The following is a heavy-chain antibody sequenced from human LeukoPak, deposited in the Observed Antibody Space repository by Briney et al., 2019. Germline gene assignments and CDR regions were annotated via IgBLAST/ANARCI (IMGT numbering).Heavy chain of an antibody. CDR1: GYTFTSYG. V-gene: IGHV1-18*01. D-gene: IGHD2-21*02. CDR2: ISASNGNT. Sequence: GASVKVSCKASGYTFTSYGISWVRQAPGQGLEWMGWISASNGNTNYAQKLQGRVTMTTDTSTSTAYMELRSLRSDDTAVYYCARDAYCGGDCYGGGNCYYGMDVWGQGTTVTVSS. J-gene: IGHJ6*02. CDR3: ARDAYCGGDCYGGGNCYYGMDV.